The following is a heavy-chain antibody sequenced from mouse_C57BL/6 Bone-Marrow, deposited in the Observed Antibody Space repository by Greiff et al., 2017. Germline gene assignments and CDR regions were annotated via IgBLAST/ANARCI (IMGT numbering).Heavy chain of an antibody. CDR2: IRLKSDNYAT. V-gene: IGHV6-3*01. Sequence: EVQLQESGGGLVQPGGSMKLSCVASGFTFSNYWMNWVRQSPEKGLEWVAQIRLKSDNYATHYAESVKGRLTISRGESKSSVYLRMSNLMAEETGIYYCSGGGYPSYFAYWGQGTTLTVSS. CDR1: GFTFSNYW. CDR3: SGGGYPSYFAY. J-gene: IGHJ2*01. D-gene: IGHD2-2*01.